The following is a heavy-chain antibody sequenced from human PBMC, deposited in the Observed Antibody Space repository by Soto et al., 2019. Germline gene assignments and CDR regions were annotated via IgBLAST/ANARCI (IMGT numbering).Heavy chain of an antibody. J-gene: IGHJ4*02. D-gene: IGHD6-13*01. Sequence: SETLSLTCTVSGGSLSSNYGTWTRQPPGGGLEWIGYVYNSGSTNFNTSLKSRATIPEAKSKSQLSLKVKSMTAAAPAVYYGGRYRREAGAGYTLDNWGQGILVTVSS. CDR2: VYNSGST. CDR3: GRYRREAGAGYTLDN. V-gene: IGHV4-59*01. CDR1: GGSLSSNY.